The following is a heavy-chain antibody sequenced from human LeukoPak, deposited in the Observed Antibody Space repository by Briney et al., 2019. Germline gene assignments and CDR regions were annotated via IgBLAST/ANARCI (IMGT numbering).Heavy chain of an antibody. V-gene: IGHV4-59*01. D-gene: IGHD5-18*01. J-gene: IGHJ4*02. CDR2: IYYSGST. CDR1: GGSISSFY. Sequence: SETLSLTCAVSGGSISSFYWSWIRQPPGKGLEWIGYIYYSGSTNYNPSLKSRVTISADTSKNQFSLKLTSVTAADTAVYYCARGGGYSYGYGFDYWGQGTLVTVSS. CDR3: ARGGGYSYGYGFDY.